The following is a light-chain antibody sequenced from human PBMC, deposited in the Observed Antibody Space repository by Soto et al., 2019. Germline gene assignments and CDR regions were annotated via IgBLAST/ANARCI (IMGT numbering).Light chain of an antibody. V-gene: IGKV3-20*01. J-gene: IGKJ1*01. Sequence: EIVLTQSPATLSLSPGERATLSCRASQSVSSYLAWYQQKPGQAPRLLISAASSRAADIPDRFSGSGSGTDFTLTINRLEPEDFAVYYCQQYDSSPRTFGQGTKVDIK. CDR3: QQYDSSPRT. CDR1: QSVSSY. CDR2: AAS.